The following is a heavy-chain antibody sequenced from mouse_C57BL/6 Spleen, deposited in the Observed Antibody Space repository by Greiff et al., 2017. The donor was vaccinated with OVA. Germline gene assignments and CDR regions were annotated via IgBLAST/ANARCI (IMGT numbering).Heavy chain of an antibody. V-gene: IGHV14-2*01. CDR1: GFNIKDYY. Sequence: EVQLQQSGAELVKPGASVKLSCTASGFNIKDYYMHWVKQRTEQGLEWIGRIDPEDGETKYAPKFRGKATITADTSSNTAYLQLSSLTSEDTAVYYCAIITTVVEGYYYAMDYWGQGTSVTVSS. J-gene: IGHJ4*01. CDR3: AIITTVVEGYYYAMDY. D-gene: IGHD1-1*01. CDR2: IDPEDGET.